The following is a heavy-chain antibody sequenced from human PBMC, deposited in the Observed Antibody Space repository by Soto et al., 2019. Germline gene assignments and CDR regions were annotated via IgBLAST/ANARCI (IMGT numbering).Heavy chain of an antibody. D-gene: IGHD3-22*01. CDR3: AKDHCSRGCKYYFYGLDV. CDR1: GFTFSTYD. CDR2: ISYDGSNT. J-gene: IGHJ6*02. Sequence: QVQLVESGGGVVQPGRSLRLSCAASGFTFSTYDMHWVRQAPGKGLEWVAVISYDGSNTYYGDSVKGRFTISRDNSKNTLSLQLNSLRPEDTAVYYCAKDHCSRGCKYYFYGLDVWGQGTTVTVSS. V-gene: IGHV3-30*18.